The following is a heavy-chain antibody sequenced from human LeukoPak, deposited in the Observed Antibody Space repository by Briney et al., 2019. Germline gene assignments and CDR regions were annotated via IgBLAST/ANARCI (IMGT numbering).Heavy chain of an antibody. Sequence: PGGSLRLSCSASGFSVTSNYVSWVRQAPGKGLQWVSVIYSGGGTDYAGSVRGRFTISRDNSKNTLYLQMNSLRAEDTAVYYCARDHEWGRAYFDYWGQGTLVTVSS. D-gene: IGHD1-26*01. CDR2: IYSGGGT. V-gene: IGHV3-53*01. CDR1: GFSVTSNY. CDR3: ARDHEWGRAYFDY. J-gene: IGHJ4*02.